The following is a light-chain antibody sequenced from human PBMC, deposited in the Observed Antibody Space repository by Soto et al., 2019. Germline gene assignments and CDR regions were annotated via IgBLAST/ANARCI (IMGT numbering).Light chain of an antibody. CDR3: QQRSNWPRT. CDR1: QSVSSS. J-gene: IGKJ2*01. CDR2: DTS. V-gene: IGKV3-11*01. Sequence: ELVLTQSPATLSLSPGERATLSCRASQSVSSSLAWFQHKPGQAPRLLIYDTSNRATGIPARFSGSGSGTDFTLTISSLEPEDFAVYYCQQRSNWPRTFGQGTKLEIK.